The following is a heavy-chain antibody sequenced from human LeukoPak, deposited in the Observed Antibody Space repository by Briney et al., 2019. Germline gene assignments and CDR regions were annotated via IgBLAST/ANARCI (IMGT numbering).Heavy chain of an antibody. CDR3: ARGDLFYSSSPSGYMDV. Sequence: ASVKVSCKASGYTFTGYYMHWVRQAPGQGLEWMGIINPSGGSTSYAQKFQGRVTMTRDMSTSTVYMELSSLRSEDTAVYYCARGDLFYSSSPSGYMDVWGKGTTVTVSS. D-gene: IGHD6-6*01. V-gene: IGHV1-46*01. J-gene: IGHJ6*03. CDR2: INPSGGST. CDR1: GYTFTGYY.